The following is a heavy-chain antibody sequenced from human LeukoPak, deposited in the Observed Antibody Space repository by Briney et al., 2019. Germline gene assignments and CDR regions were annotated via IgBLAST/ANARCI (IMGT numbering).Heavy chain of an antibody. J-gene: IGHJ1*01. CDR3: AKSSGYYLEYFQQ. CDR2: ISGSGGST. V-gene: IGHV3-23*01. CDR1: GFTFSSYA. D-gene: IGHD3-22*01. Sequence: GGSLRLSCAASGFTFSSYAMGWVRHAPGKGLEWVSAISGSGGSTYYADSVKGRFTISRDNSKNTLSLQMNSLRAEDTAVYYCAKSSGYYLEYFQQSGQGTLVTVSS.